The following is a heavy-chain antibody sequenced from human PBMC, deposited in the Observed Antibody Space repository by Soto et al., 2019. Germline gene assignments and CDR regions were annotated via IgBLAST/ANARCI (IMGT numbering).Heavy chain of an antibody. D-gene: IGHD3-10*02. V-gene: IGHV3-53*02. CDR2: MYSNGTT. CDR3: VRSVHF. Sequence: EVQLVETGGGLIQPGGSLRLSCAASGFIVTSNYMTWVRQAPGKGLEWVSVMYSNGTTSYADSVKGRFTVSRDRNTLYLQTNSLRAEDTAVYYCVRSVHFWGQGTLVTVSS. CDR1: GFIVTSNY. J-gene: IGHJ4*02.